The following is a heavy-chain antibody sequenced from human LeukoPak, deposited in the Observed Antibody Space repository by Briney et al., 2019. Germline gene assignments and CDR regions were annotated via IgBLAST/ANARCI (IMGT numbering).Heavy chain of an antibody. D-gene: IGHD3-9*01. J-gene: IGHJ4*02. CDR2: IYTSGST. CDR1: GGSISSGSYY. V-gene: IGHV4-61*02. CDR3: ARGILTGYYVMDY. Sequence: SETLSLTCTVSGGSISSGSYYWSWIRQPAGKGLEWIGRIYTSGSTNYNPSLKSRVTISVDTSKNQFSLKLSSVTAADTAVHYCARGILTGYYVMDYWGQGTLVTVSS.